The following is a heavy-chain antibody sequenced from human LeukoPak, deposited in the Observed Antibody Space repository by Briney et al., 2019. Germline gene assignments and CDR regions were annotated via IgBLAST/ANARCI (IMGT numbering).Heavy chain of an antibody. D-gene: IGHD7-27*01. J-gene: IGHJ4*02. CDR1: GFTFSDYY. CDR3: AREANWGSLDY. CDR2: ISSSSSYI. Sequence: GGSLRLSCAASGFTFSDYYMSWIRQAPGKGLEWVSYISSSSSYIYYADSVKGRFTISRDNAKNSLYLQMNSLRAEDTAVYYCAREANWGSLDYWGQGTLVTVSS. V-gene: IGHV3-11*06.